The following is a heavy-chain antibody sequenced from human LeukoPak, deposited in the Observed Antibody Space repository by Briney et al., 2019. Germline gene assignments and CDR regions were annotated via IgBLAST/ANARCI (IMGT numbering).Heavy chain of an antibody. CDR1: GFTFSSYA. V-gene: IGHV3-30-3*01. J-gene: IGHJ4*02. D-gene: IGHD3-22*01. CDR2: VSYDGSNK. CDR3: ANRGDTSGYYYFDY. Sequence: GGSLSLSCAASGFTFSSYAMHWVRQAPGKGLEWVAVVSYDGSNKYYADSVKGRFTISRDNAKNSLYLQMNSLRAEDTAVYYCANRGDTSGYYYFDYWGQGTLVTVSS.